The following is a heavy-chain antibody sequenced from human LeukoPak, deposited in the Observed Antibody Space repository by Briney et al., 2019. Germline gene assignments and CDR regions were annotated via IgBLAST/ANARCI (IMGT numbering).Heavy chain of an antibody. D-gene: IGHD6-19*01. CDR3: ARGSQWTNGVTDF. V-gene: IGHV3-21*01. J-gene: IGHJ4*02. Sequence: PGGFLRLSCAASGFTFSDCNMNWVRQAPGKGLEWVSSITTTGTHTYYADSVKGRFTISRDNAKNWLSLQMISLRAEDTAVYYCARGSQWTNGVTDFWGQGTLVTVSS. CDR2: ITTTGTHT. CDR1: GFTFSDCN.